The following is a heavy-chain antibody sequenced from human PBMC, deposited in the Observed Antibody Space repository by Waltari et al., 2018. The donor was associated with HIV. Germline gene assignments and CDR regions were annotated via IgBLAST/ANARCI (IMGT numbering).Heavy chain of an antibody. V-gene: IGHV1-69*04. D-gene: IGHD3-22*01. J-gene: IGHJ4*02. CDR1: GGTFSSYA. CDR2: IIPILGIA. CDR3: ASLKSYYYDSSGYQAYFDY. Sequence: QVQLVQSGAEVKKPGSSVKVSCKASGGTFSSYAISWVRQAPGQGLEWMGRIIPILGIANYAKKFQGRVTITADKSTSTAYMELSSLRSEDTAVYYCASLKSYYYDSSGYQAYFDYWGQGTLVTVSS.